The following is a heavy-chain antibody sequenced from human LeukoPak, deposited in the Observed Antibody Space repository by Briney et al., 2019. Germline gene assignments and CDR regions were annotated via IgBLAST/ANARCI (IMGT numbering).Heavy chain of an antibody. CDR3: ARPYYYGSGSYVG. D-gene: IGHD3-10*01. V-gene: IGHV4-59*12. Sequence: SETLSLTCTVSGGSINNYYWSWIRQPPGKGLEWIGYIYYSGSTNYNPSLKSRVTISVDTSKNQFSLKLSSVTAADTAVYYCARPYYYGSGSYVGWGQGTLVTVSS. CDR1: GGSINNYY. CDR2: IYYSGST. J-gene: IGHJ4*02.